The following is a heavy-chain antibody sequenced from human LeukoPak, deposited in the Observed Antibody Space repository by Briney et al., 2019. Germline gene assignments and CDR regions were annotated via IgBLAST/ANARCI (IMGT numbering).Heavy chain of an antibody. Sequence: GGSLRLSCAASGFTFSSYSMNWVRQAPGRGLEWVSYISSSSSTMYYADSVKGRFTISRDNAKNSLYLQMNSLRAEDTAVYYCAELGITMIGGVWGKGTTVTISS. CDR1: GFTFSSYS. J-gene: IGHJ6*04. CDR2: ISSSSSTM. CDR3: AELGITMIGGV. V-gene: IGHV3-48*04. D-gene: IGHD3-10*02.